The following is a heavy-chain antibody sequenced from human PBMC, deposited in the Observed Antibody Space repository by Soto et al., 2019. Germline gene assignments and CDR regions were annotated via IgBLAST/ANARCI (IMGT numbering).Heavy chain of an antibody. V-gene: IGHV3-23*01. CDR1: GFTFSSYA. CDR2: ISGSGGST. D-gene: IGHD3-16*02. J-gene: IGHJ3*02. Sequence: GGSLRLSCAASGFTFSSYAMSWVRQAPGKGLEWVSAISGSGGSTYYADSVKGRFTISRDNSKNTLYLQMNSLRAEDTAVYYCAKVTVLDHVWGSYRPPGTFDIWGQGTMVTVSS. CDR3: AKVTVLDHVWGSYRPPGTFDI.